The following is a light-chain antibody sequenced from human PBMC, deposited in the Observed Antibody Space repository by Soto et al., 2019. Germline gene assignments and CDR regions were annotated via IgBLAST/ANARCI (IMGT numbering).Light chain of an antibody. CDR3: CSYAGSYTLV. CDR2: DVN. J-gene: IGLJ2*01. CDR1: SSDVDGYHY. V-gene: IGLV2-11*01. Sequence: QSALTQPRSVSGSPGQSVTLSCTGTSSDVDGYHYVSWYQHHPGKAPKIIIFDVNKRPSGVPDRFSGSKSGNTASLTISGLQTEDEADYYCCSYAGSYTLVFGGGTKVTVL.